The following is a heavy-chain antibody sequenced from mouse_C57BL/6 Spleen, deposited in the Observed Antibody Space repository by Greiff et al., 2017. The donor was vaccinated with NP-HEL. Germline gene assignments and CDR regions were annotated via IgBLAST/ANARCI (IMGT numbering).Heavy chain of an antibody. CDR3: ARDLEYGNYLIYYAMDY. D-gene: IGHD2-10*02. V-gene: IGHV3-6*01. J-gene: IGHJ4*01. Sequence: EVQLQESGPGLVKPSQSLSLTCSVTGYSITSGYYWNWIRQFPGNKLEWMGYISYDGSNNYNPSLKNRISITRDTSKNQFFLKLNSVTTEDTATYYCARDLEYGNYLIYYAMDYWGQGTSVTVSS. CDR1: GYSITSGYY. CDR2: ISYDGSN.